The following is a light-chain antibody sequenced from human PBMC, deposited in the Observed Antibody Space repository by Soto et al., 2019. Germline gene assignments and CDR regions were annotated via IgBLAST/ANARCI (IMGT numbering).Light chain of an antibody. CDR2: GNS. CDR3: QSYDSSLSGSV. V-gene: IGLV1-40*01. J-gene: IGLJ2*01. Sequence: QSVLTQSPSVSEAPRQRVTITCSGSSSNIGDNPVNWYQQLPGKAPKLLIYGNSNRPSGVPDRFSGSKSGTSASLAITGLQAEDEADYYCQSYDSSLSGSVFGGGTKLTVL. CDR1: SSNIGDNP.